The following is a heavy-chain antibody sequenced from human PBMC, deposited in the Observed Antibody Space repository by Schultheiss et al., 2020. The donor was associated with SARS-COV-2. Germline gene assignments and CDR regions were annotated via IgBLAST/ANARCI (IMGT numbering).Heavy chain of an antibody. CDR1: GFTFSDYY. Sequence: GGSLRLSCAASGFTFSDYYMSWVRQAPGKGLEWVSAISGSGGSTYYADSVKGRFTISRDNSKNTLYLQMNSLRAEDTAIYYCAKGSRLLTREGFDYWGQGTLVTVSS. CDR3: AKGSRLLTREGFDY. D-gene: IGHD2-21*02. V-gene: IGHV3-23*01. CDR2: ISGSGGST. J-gene: IGHJ4*02.